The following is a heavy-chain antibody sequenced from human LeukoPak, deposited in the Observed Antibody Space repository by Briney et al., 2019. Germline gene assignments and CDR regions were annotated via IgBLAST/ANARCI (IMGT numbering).Heavy chain of an antibody. CDR1: GFTFDDYG. CDR3: AKAGGGYTSSSIDY. Sequence: PGGSLRLSCAASGFTFDDYGMIWVRQAPGKGLEWVSGISWNSGSIDYADSVKGRFTISRDNAKNSLYLQMNSLRAEDMALYYCAKAGGGYTSSSIDYWGQGTLVTVSS. V-gene: IGHV3-9*03. J-gene: IGHJ4*02. D-gene: IGHD6-6*01. CDR2: ISWNSGSI.